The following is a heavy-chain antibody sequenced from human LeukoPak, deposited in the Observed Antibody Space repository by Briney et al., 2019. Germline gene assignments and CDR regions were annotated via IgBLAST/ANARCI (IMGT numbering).Heavy chain of an antibody. J-gene: IGHJ4*02. CDR1: GGSIRSYY. V-gene: IGHV4-59*01. CDR2: IYYSGST. CDR3: ARVVGDGYGLDY. Sequence: PSETQSLTCSVSGGSIRSYYWSWIRQPPGKELEWIGNIYYSGSTNYNPSLKSRVTISVDTSKNQFSLDLTSVTAADTAVYYCARVVGDGYGLDYWGQGTLVTVSS. D-gene: IGHD5-24*01.